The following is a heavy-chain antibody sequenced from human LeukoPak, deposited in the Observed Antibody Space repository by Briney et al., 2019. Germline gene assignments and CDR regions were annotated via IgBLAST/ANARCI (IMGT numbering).Heavy chain of an antibody. V-gene: IGHV4-4*07. CDR1: GGSISSYY. Sequence: SETLSLTCTVSGGSISSYYWSWIRQPAGKGLEWIGSIYYSGSTYYNPSLKSRVTISVDTSKNQFSLKLNSVTAADTAVYYCARYRYSNYVWWFDPWGQGTLVTVSS. D-gene: IGHD4-11*01. J-gene: IGHJ5*02. CDR3: ARYRYSNYVWWFDP. CDR2: IYYSGST.